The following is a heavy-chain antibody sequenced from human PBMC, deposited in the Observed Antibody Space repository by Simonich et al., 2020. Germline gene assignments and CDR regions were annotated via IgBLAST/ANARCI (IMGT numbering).Heavy chain of an antibody. CDR3: ATDTYSSSWYGGGVY. J-gene: IGHJ4*02. D-gene: IGHD6-13*01. V-gene: IGHV1-69-2*01. CDR2: VYPEDGET. CDR1: GYTFTDYY. Sequence: EVQLVQSGAEVKKPGATVKISCQVSGYTFTDYYMHWGQQAPGKGLEWMGLVYPEDGETIYAEKFQGRVTITADTSTDTAYMELSSLRSEDTAVYYCATDTYSSSWYGGGVYWGQGTLVTVSS.